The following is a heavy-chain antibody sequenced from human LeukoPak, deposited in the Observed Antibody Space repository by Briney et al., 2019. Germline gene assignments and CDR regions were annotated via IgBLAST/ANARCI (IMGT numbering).Heavy chain of an antibody. Sequence: GGSLRLSCAASGFTFNTFTMNWVRQAPGKGLEWISWINTTNFVYYADSVKGRFTISRDDARNSLHLQLNSLRAEDTAVYYCAKGSAVADIYFHSWGQGTLVTVSS. CDR1: GFTFNTFT. CDR2: INTTNFV. J-gene: IGHJ4*02. V-gene: IGHV3-69-1*01. D-gene: IGHD6-19*01. CDR3: AKGSAVADIYFHS.